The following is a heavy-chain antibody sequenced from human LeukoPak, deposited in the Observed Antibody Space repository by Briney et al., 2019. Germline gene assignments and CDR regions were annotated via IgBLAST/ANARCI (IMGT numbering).Heavy chain of an antibody. V-gene: IGHV3-74*01. CDR1: GFTFRTYW. CDR2: INEDGSIT. D-gene: IGHD5-18*01. Sequence: LPGGSLRLSCAVSGFTFRTYWMHWVRQVPGEGLVWVSRINEDGSITNYADSVKGRFSISRDNSKNTLYLQMNSLRAEDTAVYYCAKEGDTAMATSAFDYWGQGTLVTVSS. J-gene: IGHJ4*02. CDR3: AKEGDTAMATSAFDY.